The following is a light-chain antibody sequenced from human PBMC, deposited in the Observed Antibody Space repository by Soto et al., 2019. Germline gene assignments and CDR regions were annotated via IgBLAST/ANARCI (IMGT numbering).Light chain of an antibody. V-gene: IGLV2-14*01. CDR2: EVT. J-gene: IGLJ2*01. Sequence: QSALTQPASVSGSPGQSITISCTGTSSEVGGYNYVSWYQQHPGKAPKLIIYEVTNRPSGISNRFSGSKSYNTASLTISGLQTEDEADYYCSSYTSISTVAFGGGTKVTVL. CDR1: SSEVGGYNY. CDR3: SSYTSISTVA.